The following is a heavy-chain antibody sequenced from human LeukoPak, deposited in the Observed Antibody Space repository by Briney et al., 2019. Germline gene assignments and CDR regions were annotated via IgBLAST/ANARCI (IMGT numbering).Heavy chain of an antibody. CDR1: GFTFSSYG. J-gene: IGHJ4*02. D-gene: IGHD3-22*01. CDR2: IWYDGSNK. V-gene: IGHV3-33*06. CDR3: AKGAQDYYDSSGYYDSPYYFDY. Sequence: GRSLRLFCTASGFTFSSYGMHWVRQAPGKGLEGVAVIWYDGSNKYYADSVTGRFTISRDNSKNTLYLQMNSLRAEDTAVYYCAKGAQDYYDSSGYYDSPYYFDYWGQGTLVTVSS.